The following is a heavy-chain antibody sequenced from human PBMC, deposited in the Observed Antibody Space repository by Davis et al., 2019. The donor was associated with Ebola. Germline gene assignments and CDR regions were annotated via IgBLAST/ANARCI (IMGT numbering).Heavy chain of an antibody. J-gene: IGHJ4*02. CDR3: ARGLYGIDY. D-gene: IGHD4-17*01. CDR1: GFTFSSYS. V-gene: IGHV3-74*01. Sequence: GESLKISCAASGFTFSSYSMNWVRQAPGKGLVWVSRIDTDVSSTNYADSVKGRFTISRDNAKNTLYLQMNSLRAEDTAIYYCARGLYGIDYWGQGTLVTVSS. CDR2: IDTDVSST.